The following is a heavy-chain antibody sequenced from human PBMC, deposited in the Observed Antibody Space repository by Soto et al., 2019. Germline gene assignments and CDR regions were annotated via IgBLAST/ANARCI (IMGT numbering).Heavy chain of an antibody. CDR1: GYTFTSFG. CDR3: ARVAITLIRGLKVDFYSMDV. V-gene: IGHV1-18*01. CDR2: VNAYNGNT. Sequence: QVQLVQSGSEVKKPGASVKVSCKASGYTFTSFGVNWVRQAPGQGLEWMGWVNAYNGNTNYAKKVQGRVSMTADTSTSTAHMELRSLQSDDTAVYFCARVAITLIRGLKVDFYSMDVWGQGTTVTVSS. J-gene: IGHJ6*02. D-gene: IGHD3-10*01.